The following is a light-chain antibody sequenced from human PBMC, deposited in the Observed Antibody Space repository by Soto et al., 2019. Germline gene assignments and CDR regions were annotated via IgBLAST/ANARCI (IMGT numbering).Light chain of an antibody. J-gene: IGKJ2*01. CDR3: QQYSTSPYN. Sequence: DIQMTQSPSTLSASVGDRLTITCRANQIVSRWLAWYQQKPGRAPNLLIYKASTLESGVPLRFSGSGSGTEFTLTINSVQPDDSATYYCQQYSTSPYNFGQGTKLDIK. CDR1: QIVSRW. V-gene: IGKV1-5*03. CDR2: KAS.